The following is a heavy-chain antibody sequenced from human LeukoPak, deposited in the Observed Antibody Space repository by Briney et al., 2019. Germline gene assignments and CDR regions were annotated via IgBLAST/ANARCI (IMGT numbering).Heavy chain of an antibody. J-gene: IGHJ3*01. CDR3: ARDMGRFTRGTAAFDL. V-gene: IGHV3-33*01. CDR1: GFIFSNYG. CDR2: IWYDGSNK. D-gene: IGHD3-10*01. Sequence: GGSLRLSCTASGFIFSNYGFHRVRQAPGKGLDWVAVIWYDGSNKYYADSVKGRCTVSRDDSKNTLYLQVNSLRAEDTAVYYCARDMGRFTRGTAAFDLLGQGTMVTVSS.